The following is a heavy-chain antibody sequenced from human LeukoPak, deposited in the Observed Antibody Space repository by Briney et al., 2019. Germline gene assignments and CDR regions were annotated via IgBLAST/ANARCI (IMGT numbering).Heavy chain of an antibody. V-gene: IGHV4-59*01. D-gene: IGHD3-3*01. CDR1: GGSISSYY. J-gene: IGHJ6*02. CDR3: ARGYNYDFWSGYYYYYYGMDV. Sequence: SETLSLTCTVSGGSISSYYWSWIRQPPGKGLEWIAYISDIGSINYNPSLKSRVTISVDTSKNQFSLKLSSVTAADTAVYYCARGYNYDFWSGYYYYYYGMDVWGQGTTVTVSS. CDR2: ISDIGSI.